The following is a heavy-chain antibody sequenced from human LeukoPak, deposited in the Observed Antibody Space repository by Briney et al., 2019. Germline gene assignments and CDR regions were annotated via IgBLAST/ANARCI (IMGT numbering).Heavy chain of an antibody. CDR3: ARDRRTIGPYSSGWFGWFDP. J-gene: IGHJ5*02. Sequence: ASVKVSCKASRYTFTGYYINWVPQAPGQRREGMGWINPNSGVTNYAKKFHGRVTMTRDTSIRAAYMELSRLRSDDTAVYYCARDRRTIGPYSSGWFGWFDPWGQGTLVTVSS. CDR1: RYTFTGYY. CDR2: INPNSGVT. V-gene: IGHV1-2*02. D-gene: IGHD6-19*01.